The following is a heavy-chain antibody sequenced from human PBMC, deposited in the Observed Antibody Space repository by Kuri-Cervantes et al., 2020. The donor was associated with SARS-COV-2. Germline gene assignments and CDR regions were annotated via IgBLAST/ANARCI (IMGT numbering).Heavy chain of an antibody. D-gene: IGHD3-16*01. CDR2: IKSKTGGGTT. CDR1: GFTFSNAW. V-gene: IGHV3-15*07. CDR3: TTVLVFGWFDP. Sequence: GGSLRLSCAASGFTFSNAWMNWVRQAPGKGLEWVGRIKSKTGGGTTDYAAPVKGRFTISRDDSKNTLYLQMNSLKTEDTAVYYCTTVLVFGWFDPWGQGTLVTVSS. J-gene: IGHJ5*02.